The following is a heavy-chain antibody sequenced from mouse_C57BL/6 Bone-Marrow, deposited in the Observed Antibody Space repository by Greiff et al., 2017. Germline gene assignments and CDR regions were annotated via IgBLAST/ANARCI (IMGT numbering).Heavy chain of an antibody. CDR1: GFNIKDDY. J-gene: IGHJ3*01. CDR2: IDPENGDT. Sequence: VQLKESGAELVRPGASVKLSCTASGFNIKDDYMHWVKQRPEQGLEWIGWIDPENGDTEYASKFQGKATITADTSSNTAYLQLLSLTSEDTAVYYCTFYYGAYWGQGTLVTVSA. CDR3: TFYYGAY. V-gene: IGHV14-4*01. D-gene: IGHD2-1*01.